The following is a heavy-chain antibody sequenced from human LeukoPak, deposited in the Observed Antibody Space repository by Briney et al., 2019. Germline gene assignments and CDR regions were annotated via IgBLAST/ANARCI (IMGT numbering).Heavy chain of an antibody. CDR3: ARDSGGDAYNDYFDS. CDR2: INYNGDST. Sequence: GGSLRLSCAASGFSFNTYAMHWVRQAPGKGLEYVSAINYNGDSTYYANSVKGRFIISRDNSKKTLFLQMGSLRAEDTAVYYCARDSGGDAYNDYFDSWGQGTLVTVSS. V-gene: IGHV3-64*01. D-gene: IGHD5-24*01. J-gene: IGHJ4*02. CDR1: GFSFNTYA.